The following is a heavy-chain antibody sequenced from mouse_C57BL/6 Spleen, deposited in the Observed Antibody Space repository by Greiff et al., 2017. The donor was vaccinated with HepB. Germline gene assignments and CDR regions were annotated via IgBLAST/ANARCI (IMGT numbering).Heavy chain of an antibody. CDR1: GYTFTDYY. CDR3: AREEASGGSRPY. CDR2: INPYNGGT. D-gene: IGHD1-1*01. J-gene: IGHJ3*01. Sequence: EVQLQQSGPVLVKPGASVKMSCKASGYTFTDYYMNWVKQSHGKSLEWIGVINPYNGGTSYNQKFKGKATLTVDKSSSTAYMELNSLTSEDSAVYYCAREEASGGSRPYWGQGTLVTVSA. V-gene: IGHV1-19*01.